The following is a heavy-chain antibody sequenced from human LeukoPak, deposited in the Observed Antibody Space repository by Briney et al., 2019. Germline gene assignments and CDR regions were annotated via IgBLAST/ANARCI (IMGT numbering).Heavy chain of an antibody. CDR3: ASHSSSSWNRFDP. D-gene: IGHD6-6*01. CDR1: GGSFSGYY. Sequence: SETLSLTCAVYGGSFSGYYWSWIRQPPGKGLEWIGEINHSGSTNYNPSLKSRVTISVDTSKNQFSLKLSSVTAADTAVYYCASHSSSSWNRFDPWGQGTLVTVSS. CDR2: INHSGST. J-gene: IGHJ5*02. V-gene: IGHV4-34*01.